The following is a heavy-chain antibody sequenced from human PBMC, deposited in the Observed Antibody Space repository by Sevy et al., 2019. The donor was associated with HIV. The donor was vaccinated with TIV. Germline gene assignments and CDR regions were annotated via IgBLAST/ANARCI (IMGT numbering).Heavy chain of an antibody. J-gene: IGHJ6*02. V-gene: IGHV1-69*13. CDR1: GGTFSSYA. Sequence: ASVKVSCKASGGTFSSYAISWVRQAPGQGLEWMGGIIPIFGTANYVQKFQGRVTITADESTSTAYMELSSLRSEDTAVYYCARERITIFGVVITQDGMDVWGQGTTVTVSS. CDR2: IIPIFGTA. D-gene: IGHD3-3*01. CDR3: ARERITIFGVVITQDGMDV.